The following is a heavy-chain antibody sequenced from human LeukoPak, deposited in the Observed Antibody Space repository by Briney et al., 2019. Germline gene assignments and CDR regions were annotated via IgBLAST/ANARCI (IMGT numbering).Heavy chain of an antibody. V-gene: IGHV3-33*01. J-gene: IGHJ6*02. CDR3: ARVAYSTASDV. D-gene: IGHD6-13*01. CDR1: GFTFSGYG. Sequence: GGSLRLSCAASGFTFSGYGMHWVRQAPGKGLEWVAVIWYDGSKEYFADSVKGRFTISRDNSKNTFYLQMNSLRAEDTAVYYCARVAYSTASDVWGQGTTVTVSS. CDR2: IWYDGSKE.